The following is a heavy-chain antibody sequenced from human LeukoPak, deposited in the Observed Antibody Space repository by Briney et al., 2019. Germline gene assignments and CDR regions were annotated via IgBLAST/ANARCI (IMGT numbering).Heavy chain of an antibody. V-gene: IGHV1-18*01. D-gene: IGHD3-22*01. CDR3: ARGGNYYVSSGYLVLFAFDI. Sequence: GASLKVSCKASGYTFTSYGISWVRQAPGQGLEWMGWSSAYNGNTNYAQKLQGRVTLTTHTSTSTASMELRGLRSDDTGVYYCARGGNYYVSSGYLVLFAFDIWGQGTMVTVSS. J-gene: IGHJ3*02. CDR2: SSAYNGNT. CDR1: GYTFTSYG.